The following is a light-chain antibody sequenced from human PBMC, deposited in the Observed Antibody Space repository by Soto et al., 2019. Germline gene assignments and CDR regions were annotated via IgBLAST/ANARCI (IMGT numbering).Light chain of an antibody. CDR3: QHYNNWPPFT. CDR1: QGVGSD. V-gene: IGKV3-15*01. Sequence: EIVMTQSPVTLSASPGERVTLSCRASQGVGSDLAWYQQKPGQAPGLLIYGASIREVGVPARFSGSGSGTVFTLTISRLQSEDFAVYYCQHYNNWPPFTYGPGTIVDIK. CDR2: GAS. J-gene: IGKJ3*01.